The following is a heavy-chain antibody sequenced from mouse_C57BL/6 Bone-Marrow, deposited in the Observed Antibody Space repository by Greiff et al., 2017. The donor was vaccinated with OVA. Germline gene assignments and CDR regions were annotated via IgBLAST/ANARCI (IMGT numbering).Heavy chain of an antibody. D-gene: IGHD2-4*01. Sequence: EVMLVESGGGLVQPGGSLKLSCAASGFTFSDYYMYGVRQTPEKRLEWVAYISNGGGSTYYPDTVRGRYTISRDNAKNTLYLQKSRRKSEDTATYYCSRHNCDYDAWFAYWGQGTLVTVSA. J-gene: IGHJ3*01. V-gene: IGHV5-12*01. CDR2: ISNGGGST. CDR1: GFTFSDYY. CDR3: SRHNCDYDAWFAY.